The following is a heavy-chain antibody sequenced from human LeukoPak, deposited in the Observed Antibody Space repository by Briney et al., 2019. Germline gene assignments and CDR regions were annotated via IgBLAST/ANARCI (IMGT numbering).Heavy chain of an antibody. V-gene: IGHV3-66*01. D-gene: IGHD3-22*01. CDR3: ARGGDSSYDGDY. J-gene: IGHJ4*02. CDR2: IYSGGST. Sequence: GGSLRLSCAASGFTVSSNYMNWVRQAPGKGLEWVSLIYSGGSTHYADSVKGRFTISRDNSKNTLYLQMNSLRAEDTAVYYCARGGDSSYDGDYWGQGTLVTVSS. CDR1: GFTVSSNY.